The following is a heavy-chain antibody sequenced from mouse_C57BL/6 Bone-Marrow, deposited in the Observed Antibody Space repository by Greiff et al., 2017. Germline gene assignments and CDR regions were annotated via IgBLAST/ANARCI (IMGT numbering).Heavy chain of an antibody. V-gene: IGHV1-80*01. CDR3: ARGGY. Sequence: VKLQESGAALVKPGASVKISCKASGYALSNYWVNWVTQRPGKGLAWIGQIFPGDGDTNYNGKFKGKATLAADKSSSTAYMQRSSVTAVDSAVYCCARGGYWGQGTTLTVSS. CDR2: IFPGDGDT. J-gene: IGHJ2*01. CDR1: GYALSNYW.